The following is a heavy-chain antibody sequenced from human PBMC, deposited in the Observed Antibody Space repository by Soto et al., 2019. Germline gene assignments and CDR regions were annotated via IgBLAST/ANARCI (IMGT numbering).Heavy chain of an antibody. J-gene: IGHJ4*02. CDR1: GFTFSSYG. Sequence: GGSLRLSCAASGFTFSSYGMHWVRQAPGKGLEWVAVIWYDGSNKYYADSVKGRFTISRDNSKNTLYLQMNSLRAEDTAVYYCARDVLPVVVAATGLDRRNNYFDYWGQGTLVTVSS. CDR3: ARDVLPVVVAATGLDRRNNYFDY. CDR2: IWYDGSNK. D-gene: IGHD2-15*01. V-gene: IGHV3-33*01.